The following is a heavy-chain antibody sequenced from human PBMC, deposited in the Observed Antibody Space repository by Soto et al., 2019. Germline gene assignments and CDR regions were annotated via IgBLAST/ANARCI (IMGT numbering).Heavy chain of an antibody. CDR2: ISGSGGST. CDR1: GFTFSSYA. Sequence: GGSLRLSCAASGFTFSSYAMSWVRQAPGKGLEWVSAISGSGGSTYYADPVKGRFTISRDNSKNTLYLQMNSLRAEDTAVYYCAKDRGGLELRWFDPWGQGTLVTVSS. D-gene: IGHD1-7*01. J-gene: IGHJ5*02. CDR3: AKDRGGLELRWFDP. V-gene: IGHV3-23*01.